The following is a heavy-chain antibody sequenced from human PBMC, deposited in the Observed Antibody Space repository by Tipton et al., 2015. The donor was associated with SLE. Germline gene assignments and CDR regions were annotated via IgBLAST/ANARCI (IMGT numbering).Heavy chain of an antibody. V-gene: IGHV3-33*06. Sequence: SLRLSCAASGFTFSSYGMHWVRQAPGKGLEWVAVIWYDGSNKYYADSVKGRFTISRDNSKNTLYLQMNSLRAEDTAVYYCAKDGGAIFGVVIPLGMDVWAQGTTVPVSS. D-gene: IGHD3-3*01. CDR3: AKDGGAIFGVVIPLGMDV. CDR1: GFTFSSYG. CDR2: IWYDGSNK. J-gene: IGHJ6*02.